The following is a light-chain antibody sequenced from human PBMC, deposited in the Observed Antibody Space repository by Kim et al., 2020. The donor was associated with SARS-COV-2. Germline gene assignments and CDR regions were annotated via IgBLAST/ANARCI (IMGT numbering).Light chain of an antibody. Sequence: EIVLTQSPDTLSLSPGEGAILSCRASQSLGSRSLAWYQQKPGQAPRLLIYGSSNRATGTPDRFSGSGSGTDYTLTITALEHEDFSMYYCQQYAFSPQTFGQGTKVDIK. V-gene: IGKV3-20*01. CDR2: GSS. CDR3: QQYAFSPQT. CDR1: QSLGSRS. J-gene: IGKJ1*01.